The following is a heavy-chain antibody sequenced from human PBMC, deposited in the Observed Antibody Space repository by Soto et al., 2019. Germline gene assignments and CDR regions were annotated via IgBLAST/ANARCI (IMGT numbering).Heavy chain of an antibody. V-gene: IGHV4-59*08. CDR3: ARDNLEKFGVVHWFDP. CDR2: IYYSGST. Sequence: NPSETLSLTCTVSGGSISSYYWSWIRQPPGKGLEWIGYIYYSGSTNYNPSLKSRVTISVDTSKNQFSLKLSSVTAADTAVYYCARDNLEKFGVVHWFDPWGQGTLVTVSS. D-gene: IGHD3-3*01. CDR1: GGSISSYY. J-gene: IGHJ5*02.